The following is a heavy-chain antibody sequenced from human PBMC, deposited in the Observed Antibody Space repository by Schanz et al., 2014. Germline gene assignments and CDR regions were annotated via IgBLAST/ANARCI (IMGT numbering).Heavy chain of an antibody. J-gene: IGHJ4*02. Sequence: QVQLVESGGGVVQPGRSLRLSCAASGFTFSNYGLVWVRQAPGKGLEWLAVISYVGSDKFHADSVKGRFTISRDNSKNTLYLQMNSLRVEDTAVYYCAKDFVPLVQQLIRSGGAHLDHWGQGTLVTVSS. CDR3: AKDFVPLVQQLIRSGGAHLDH. CDR2: ISYVGSDK. CDR1: GFTFSNYG. V-gene: IGHV3-30*18. D-gene: IGHD6-13*01.